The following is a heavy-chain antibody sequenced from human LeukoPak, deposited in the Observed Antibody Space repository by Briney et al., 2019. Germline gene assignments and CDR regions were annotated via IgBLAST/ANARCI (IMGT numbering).Heavy chain of an antibody. CDR3: AKDPDFLVVVPAARFRFDP. CDR1: GFTFSSYA. CDR2: ISGSGGST. D-gene: IGHD2-2*01. J-gene: IGHJ5*02. Sequence: GGSLRLSCAASGFTFSSYAMSWVRQAPGKGLEWVSAISGSGGSTYYADSVKGRFTISRDNSKNTLYLQMNSLRAEDTAVYYCAKDPDFLVVVPAARFRFDPWGQGTLVTVSS. V-gene: IGHV3-23*01.